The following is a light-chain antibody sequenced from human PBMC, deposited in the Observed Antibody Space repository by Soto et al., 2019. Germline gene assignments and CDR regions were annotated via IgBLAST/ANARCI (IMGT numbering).Light chain of an antibody. Sequence: LTQPPSVSVSPGQTASITCSGDKLGDKYACWYQQKPGQSPVLVIYQDSKRPSGIPERFSGSNSGNTATLTISGTQAMDEADYYCQAWDSSTVVFGGGTKLTVL. V-gene: IGLV3-1*01. CDR2: QDS. CDR1: KLGDKY. J-gene: IGLJ2*01. CDR3: QAWDSSTVV.